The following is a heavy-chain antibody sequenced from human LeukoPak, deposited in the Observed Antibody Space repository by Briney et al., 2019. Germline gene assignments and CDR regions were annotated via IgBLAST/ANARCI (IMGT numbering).Heavy chain of an antibody. Sequence: PGGSLRLSCAASGFTFSSYSMNWVRQAPGKGLEWVSYISSSSSTKYYADSVKGRFTISRDNAKNSLYLQMNSLRAEDTAVYYCGSSTVHYYNYGMDVWGQGATVTVSS. CDR1: GFTFSSYS. CDR3: GSSTVHYYNYGMDV. J-gene: IGHJ6*02. V-gene: IGHV3-48*04. D-gene: IGHD2-21*02. CDR2: ISSSSSTK.